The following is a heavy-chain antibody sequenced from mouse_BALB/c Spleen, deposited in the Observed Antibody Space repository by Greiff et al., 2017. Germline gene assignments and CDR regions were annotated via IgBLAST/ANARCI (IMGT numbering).Heavy chain of an antibody. CDR1: GFSLTSYG. Sequence: QVQLKQSGPGLVAPSQSLSITCTVSGFSLTSYGVHWVRQPPGKGLEWLGVIWAGGSTNYNSALMSRLSISKDNSKSQVFLKMNSLQTDDTAMYYCAREDGWDYAMDYWGQGTSVTVSS. CDR2: IWAGGST. J-gene: IGHJ4*01. CDR3: AREDGWDYAMDY. V-gene: IGHV2-9*02. D-gene: IGHD1-1*02.